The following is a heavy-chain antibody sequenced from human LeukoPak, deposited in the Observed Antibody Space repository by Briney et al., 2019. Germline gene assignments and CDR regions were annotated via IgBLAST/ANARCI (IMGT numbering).Heavy chain of an antibody. V-gene: IGHV4-59*01. CDR2: IYYSGST. D-gene: IGHD3-3*01. CDR3: AREKRDDFWSGYCDY. CDR1: GGSISSYY. J-gene: IGHJ4*02. Sequence: PSETLSLTCTVSGGSISSYYWSWIRQPPGKGLEWIGYIYYSGSTNYNPSLKSRVTISVDTSKNQFSLKLSSVTAADTAVYYCAREKRDDFWSGYCDYWGQRTLVTVSS.